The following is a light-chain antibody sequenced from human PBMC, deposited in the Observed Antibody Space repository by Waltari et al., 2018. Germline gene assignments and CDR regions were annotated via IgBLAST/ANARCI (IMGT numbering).Light chain of an antibody. CDR3: YSAADNDLGV. V-gene: IGLV3-27*01. CDR2: KET. Sequence: SFELTQTSSLSVSPGQTVRITCSGDVLANKYARWFQQKPGQAPILIISKETERPSGIPGRFSGSSSGTTVTLTISGAQVEDEADYYCYSAADNDLGVFGGGTKLTVL. CDR1: VLANKY. J-gene: IGLJ3*02.